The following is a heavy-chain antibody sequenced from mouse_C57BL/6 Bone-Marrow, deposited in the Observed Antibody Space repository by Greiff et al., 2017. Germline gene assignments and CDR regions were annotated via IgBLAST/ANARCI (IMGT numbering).Heavy chain of an antibody. CDR1: GFSLSTFGMG. J-gene: IGHJ1*03. Sequence: QVTLKESGPGILQPSQTLSLTCSFSGFSLSTFGMGVGWIRQPSGKGLEWLAHIWWDDDKYYNPALKSGLTISKDTSKNQVFLKIAKVDTADTATYFCARTPYSNYWYFDVWGTGTTVTVSS. CDR3: ARTPYSNYWYFDV. CDR2: IWWDDDK. D-gene: IGHD2-5*01. V-gene: IGHV8-8*01.